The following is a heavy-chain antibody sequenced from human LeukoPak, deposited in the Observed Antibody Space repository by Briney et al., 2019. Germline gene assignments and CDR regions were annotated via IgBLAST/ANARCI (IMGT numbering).Heavy chain of an antibody. D-gene: IGHD6-19*01. CDR2: IYSGGST. CDR1: GSTVSSNY. J-gene: IGHJ4*02. V-gene: IGHV3-53*01. Sequence: GGSLRLSCAASGSTVSSNYMSWVRQAPGKGLEWVSVIYSGGSTYYADSVKGRFTISRDNSKNTLYLQMNSLRAEDTAVYYCARERDSSGFETYWGQGTLVTVSS. CDR3: ARERDSSGFETY.